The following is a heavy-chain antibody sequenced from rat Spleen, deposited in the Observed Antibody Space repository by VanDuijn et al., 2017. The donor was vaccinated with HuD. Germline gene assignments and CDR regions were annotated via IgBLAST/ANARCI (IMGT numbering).Heavy chain of an antibody. CDR2: ISYSGSA. D-gene: IGHD3-4*01. CDR1: AYSINSNY. V-gene: IGHV3-1*01. CDR3: ARSGTNPGWYFDF. Sequence: EVQLQESGPGLVKPSQSLSLTCSVTAYSINSNYWGWIRKFPGNKMEWMGYISYSGSASYNPSLKSRGSITRDTSKNQFFLQLNSVTNEDTATYYCARSGTNPGWYFDFWGPGTMVTVSS. J-gene: IGHJ1*01.